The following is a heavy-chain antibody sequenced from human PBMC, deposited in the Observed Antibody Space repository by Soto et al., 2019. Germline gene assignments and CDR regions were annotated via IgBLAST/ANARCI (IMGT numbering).Heavy chain of an antibody. CDR2: TYYRSKWYY. V-gene: IGHV6-1*01. CDR1: GDSVSSNSAG. CDR3: ARGEQYSGGIFDY. J-gene: IGHJ4*01. D-gene: IGHD1-26*01. Sequence: SPTLSLTCAITGDSVSSNSAGWSWVRQSPSRGLEWLGRTYYRSKWYYEYAVSVRGRITINPDTSKNQYSLQLNSVTPEDTAVYFCARGEQYSGGIFDYWGQGTLVTVSS.